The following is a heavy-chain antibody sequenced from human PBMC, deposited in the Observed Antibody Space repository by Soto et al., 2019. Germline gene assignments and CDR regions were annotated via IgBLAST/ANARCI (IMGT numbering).Heavy chain of an antibody. CDR1: GFTFSSYE. V-gene: IGHV3-48*03. Sequence: VQLVESGGGVVQPGRSLRLSCAASGFTFSSYEMNWVRQAPGKGLEWVSYISSSGRTMYYADSVKGRFTISRDNAKNSLYLQMNSLRAEDTAVYYCARVSAMENFDYWGQGTLVTVSS. CDR2: ISSSGRTM. J-gene: IGHJ4*02. D-gene: IGHD5-18*01. CDR3: ARVSAMENFDY.